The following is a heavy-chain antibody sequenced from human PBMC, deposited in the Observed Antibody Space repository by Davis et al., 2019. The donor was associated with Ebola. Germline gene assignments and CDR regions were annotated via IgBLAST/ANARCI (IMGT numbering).Heavy chain of an antibody. D-gene: IGHD6-19*01. CDR1: GFTFSSYW. Sequence: GESLKISCAASGFTFSSYWTHWVRQVSGKGLEWVGRIRSKANSYATAYAASVKGRFTISRDDSKNTAYLQMNSLKTEDTAVYYCTGTWLTYDYWGQGTLVTVSS. V-gene: IGHV3-73*01. CDR3: TGTWLTYDY. CDR2: IRSKANSYAT. J-gene: IGHJ4*02.